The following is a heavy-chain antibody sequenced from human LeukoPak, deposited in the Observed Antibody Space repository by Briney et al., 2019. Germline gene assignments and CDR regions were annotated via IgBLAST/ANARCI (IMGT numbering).Heavy chain of an antibody. CDR2: INHSGST. D-gene: IGHD4/OR15-4a*01. CDR1: GGSFSGYY. J-gene: IGHJ4*02. Sequence: PSETLSLTCAVYGGSFSGYYWSWIRQPPGKGLEWIGEINHSGSTNYNPSLKSRVTISVDTSKNQFSLKLSSVTAADTAVYHCARHSRGANSPFASWGQGTLVTVSS. CDR3: ARHSRGANSPFAS. V-gene: IGHV4-34*01.